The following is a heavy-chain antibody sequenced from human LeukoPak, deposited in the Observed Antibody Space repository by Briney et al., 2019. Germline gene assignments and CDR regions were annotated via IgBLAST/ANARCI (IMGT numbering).Heavy chain of an antibody. V-gene: IGHV4-30-2*01. Sequence: SETLSLTCAVSGGSISSGGYSWGWIRQPPGKGLEWIGYIYHSGSTYYNPSLKSRVTISVDRSKNQFSLKLSSVTAADTAVYYCARHPAGAADYWGQGTLVTVSS. CDR2: IYHSGST. CDR1: GGSISSGGYS. CDR3: ARHPAGAADY. D-gene: IGHD1-26*01. J-gene: IGHJ4*02.